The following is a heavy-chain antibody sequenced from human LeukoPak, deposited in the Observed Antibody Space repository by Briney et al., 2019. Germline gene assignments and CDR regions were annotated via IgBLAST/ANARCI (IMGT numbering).Heavy chain of an antibody. Sequence: SETLSLTCTVSGGSISSGDYYWSWIRQPPGKGLEWIGYIYYSGSTYYNPSLKSRVTISVDASRNQFSLNLSSVTAADTAVYYCARWSGSVTARNYYYYMDVWGEGTTVTVSS. CDR1: GGSISSGDYY. V-gene: IGHV4-30-4*01. CDR3: ARWSGSVTARNYYYYMDV. J-gene: IGHJ6*03. CDR2: IYYSGST. D-gene: IGHD6-6*01.